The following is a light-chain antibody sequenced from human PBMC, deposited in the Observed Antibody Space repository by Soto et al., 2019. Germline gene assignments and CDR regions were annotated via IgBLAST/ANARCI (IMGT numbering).Light chain of an antibody. J-gene: IGKJ4*01. CDR1: QAITNN. CDR3: QQVKSYPRT. Sequence: DLHLTQSPSSLSASVGYIVTITCRASQAITNNLAWYQQKPGNPPRLLIYEESTLHSGVPSRFSGRKVGTQFILTIDSLQPEDFATYYCQQVKSYPRTFGGGTKVDI. V-gene: IGKV1-9*01. CDR2: EES.